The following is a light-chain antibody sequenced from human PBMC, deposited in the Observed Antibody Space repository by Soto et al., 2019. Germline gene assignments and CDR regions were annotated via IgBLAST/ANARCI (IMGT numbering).Light chain of an antibody. J-gene: IGKJ1*01. CDR3: QHYNSYSEA. Sequence: DIQMTQSPSSLSASVGDSVTITCRASQRISTYLNWYQHKPGRAPNLLIYVASSLQSGVPSRFSGSGSGTEFTLTISSLQPDDFATYYCQHYNSYSEACGQGTKGDIK. V-gene: IGKV1-5*01. CDR2: VAS. CDR1: QRISTY.